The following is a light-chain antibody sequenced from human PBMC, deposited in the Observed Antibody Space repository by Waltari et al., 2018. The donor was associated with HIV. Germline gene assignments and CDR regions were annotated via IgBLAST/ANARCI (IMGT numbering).Light chain of an antibody. Sequence: QSLLTQPPSVSGAPGQRVPISCTGTSSNIGAGDAVHWYHQVPGPAAKLAIYANNQRASGVPDWYSGSMFGLSASLALTGLQSEDEGTYDCQSYDSGSSGSVFGGGPKPSVL. CDR3: QSYDSGSSGSV. CDR1: SSNIGAGDA. CDR2: ANN. V-gene: IGLV1-40*01. J-gene: IGLJ2*01.